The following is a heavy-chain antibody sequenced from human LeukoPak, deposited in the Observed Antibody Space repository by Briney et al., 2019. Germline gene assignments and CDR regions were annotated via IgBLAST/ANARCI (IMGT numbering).Heavy chain of an antibody. Sequence: PGGSLRLSCAASGFTFSSYAMHWVRQAPGKGLEWVAVISYEGSNKYYADSVKGRFTISRDNSKNTLYLQMNSLRAEDTAVYYCASPTSTEKLWLGYYGMDVWGQGTTVTVSS. CDR2: ISYEGSNK. J-gene: IGHJ6*02. CDR1: GFTFSSYA. D-gene: IGHD5-18*01. V-gene: IGHV3-30*04. CDR3: ASPTSTEKLWLGYYGMDV.